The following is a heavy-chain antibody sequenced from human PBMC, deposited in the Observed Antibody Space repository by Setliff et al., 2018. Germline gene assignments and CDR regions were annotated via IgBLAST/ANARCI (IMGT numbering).Heavy chain of an antibody. J-gene: IGHJ6*03. Sequence: ASVKVSCKASGDPFNAYGVSWVRQAPGQGLEWMGAIIPVLGMTDYAQKFQGRLTITADQSTTTVYMELSSLRFDDTALYYCARGPSPTVTPSRLIYFYHMDVWGTGTTVTVSS. CDR3: ARGPSPTVTPSRLIYFYHMDV. CDR1: GDPFNAYG. CDR2: IIPVLGMT. V-gene: IGHV1-69*10. D-gene: IGHD4-17*01.